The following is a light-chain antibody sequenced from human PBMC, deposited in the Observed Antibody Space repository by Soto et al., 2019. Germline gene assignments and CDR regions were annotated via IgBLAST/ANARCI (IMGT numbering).Light chain of an antibody. CDR3: LLYLGAHVRR. J-gene: IGLJ3*02. V-gene: IGLV7-43*01. CDR1: TGEVTSAYY. CDR2: NTS. Sequence: QAVVTQEPSLTMSPGGTVTLTCASSTGEVTSAYYANWFQQKRGQAPRALIYNTSKKHSWTPARFSGSLLGGKAALTLSGVQPEDEAEYYCLLYLGAHVRRFGGGTKLTVL.